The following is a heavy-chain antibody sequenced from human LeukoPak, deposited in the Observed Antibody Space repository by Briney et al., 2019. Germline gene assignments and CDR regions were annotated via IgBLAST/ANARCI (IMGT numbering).Heavy chain of an antibody. CDR2: MYHTGTS. V-gene: IGHV4-59*02. CDR1: GASVTSYY. Sequence: PSETLSLTCSVSGASVTSYYWNWIRQSPGKGLEWIGYMYHTGTSDYNPSLQSRITISLDTPNNKVSLTLSSVTAADPAVYYCATTRGYSTNDAFDIWGQGTRVTVSS. CDR3: ATTRGYSTNDAFDI. J-gene: IGHJ3*02. D-gene: IGHD5-18*01.